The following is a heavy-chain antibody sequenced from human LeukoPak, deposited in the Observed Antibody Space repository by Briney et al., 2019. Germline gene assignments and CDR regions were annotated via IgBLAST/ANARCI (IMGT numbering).Heavy chain of an antibody. CDR1: GGSISSGGYS. D-gene: IGHD1-14*01. Sequence: TLSLTCAVSGGSISSGGYSWSWIRQAPGKGLEWIGYIYHTGSTFYSPSLQSRVTISVDMSKNQFSLKLSSVTAADTAVYYCARGTTYGGFDYWGQGTLVTVSS. V-gene: IGHV4-30-2*01. CDR2: IYHTGST. CDR3: ARGTTYGGFDY. J-gene: IGHJ4*02.